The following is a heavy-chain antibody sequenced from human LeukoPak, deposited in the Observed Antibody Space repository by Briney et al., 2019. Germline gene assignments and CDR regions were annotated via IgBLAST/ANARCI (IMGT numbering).Heavy chain of an antibody. CDR1: GYRFTSYW. V-gene: IGHV5-51*01. Sequence: GESLKISCKGSGYRFTSYWIGWVRQMPGKGLEWMGIIYPGDSDTRYSPSFQGQVTISADKSISTAYLQWSSLKASDTAMYYCASSSTVTTGYYYYMDVWGKGTTVTVSS. D-gene: IGHD4-11*01. CDR3: ASSSTVTTGYYYYMDV. CDR2: IYPGDSDT. J-gene: IGHJ6*03.